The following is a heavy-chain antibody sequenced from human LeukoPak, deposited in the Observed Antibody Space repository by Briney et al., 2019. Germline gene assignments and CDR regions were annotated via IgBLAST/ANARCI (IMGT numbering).Heavy chain of an antibody. CDR1: GYTFTSYY. V-gene: IGHV1-46*01. D-gene: IGHD3-10*01. Sequence: ASVKVSCKASGYTFTSYYTHWVRQAPGQGLEWMGIINPSGGSTSYAQKFQGRVTMTRDTSTSTVYMELSSLRSEDTAVYYCARDGGSGNYGMDVWGQGTTVTVSS. CDR3: ARDGGSGNYGMDV. CDR2: INPSGGST. J-gene: IGHJ6*02.